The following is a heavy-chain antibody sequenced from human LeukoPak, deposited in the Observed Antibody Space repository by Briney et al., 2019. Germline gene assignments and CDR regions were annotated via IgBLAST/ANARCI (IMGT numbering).Heavy chain of an antibody. D-gene: IGHD3-9*01. CDR3: ARSPPPPQDTLTGYYPGFGY. V-gene: IGHV1-18*01. Sequence: ASVKVSCKASGYTFTSYTITWVRQAPGQGFEWVGWFSPDNGRFHYAQNLQGRITMTTDTSTNTAYMELRSLRSDDTAVYYCARSPPPPQDTLTGYYPGFGYWGQGTLITVSS. J-gene: IGHJ4*02. CDR2: FSPDNGRF. CDR1: GYTFTSYT.